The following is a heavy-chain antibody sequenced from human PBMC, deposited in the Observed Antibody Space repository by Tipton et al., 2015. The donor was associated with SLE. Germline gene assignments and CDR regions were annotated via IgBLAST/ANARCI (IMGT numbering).Heavy chain of an antibody. CDR1: GFSISSAYS. CDR2: VYYSGST. V-gene: IGHV4-38-2*01. CDR3: ATFRDMVQGVIGAFNI. Sequence: TLSLTCVVSGFSISSAYSWGWIRQPPGKGMVWIGTVYYSGSTHYKPSLQSRVTISVDTSKNQFSLQLTSVTAADTAAYYCATFRDMVQGVIGAFNIWGQGTMVTVSS. D-gene: IGHD3-10*01. J-gene: IGHJ3*02.